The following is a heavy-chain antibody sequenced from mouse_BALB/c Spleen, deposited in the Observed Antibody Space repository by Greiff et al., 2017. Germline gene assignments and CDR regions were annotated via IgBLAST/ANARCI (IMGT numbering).Heavy chain of an antibody. Sequence: EVMLVESGGGLVQPGESLKLSCESNEYEFPSHDMSWVRKTPEKRLELVAAINSDGGSTYYPDTMERRFIISRDNTKKTLYLQMSSLRSEDTALYYCLPYYRYDDAFWYAMDYWGQGTSVTVSS. CDR3: LPYYRYDDAFWYAMDY. CDR1: EYEFPSHD. CDR2: INSDGGST. J-gene: IGHJ4*01. D-gene: IGHD2-14*01. V-gene: IGHV5-2*01.